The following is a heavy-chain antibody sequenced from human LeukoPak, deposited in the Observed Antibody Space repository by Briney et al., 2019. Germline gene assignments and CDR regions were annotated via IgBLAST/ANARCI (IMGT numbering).Heavy chain of an antibody. CDR2: INPNSGGT. D-gene: IGHD3-3*01. CDR1: GYTFTGYY. V-gene: IGHV1-2*02. Sequence: ASAKVSCKTSGYTFTGYYMHWVRQAPGQGLEWMGWINPNSGGTNSAQKFQGRVTMTRDTSITTAYMELSRLRSEDTAVYYCARDSPTVVTIFGVVPYYYYYGMDVWGQGTTVTVSS. J-gene: IGHJ6*02. CDR3: ARDSPTVVTIFGVVPYYYYYGMDV.